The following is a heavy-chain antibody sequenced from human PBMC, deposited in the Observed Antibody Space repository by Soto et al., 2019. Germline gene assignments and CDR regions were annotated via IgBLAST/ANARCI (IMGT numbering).Heavy chain of an antibody. D-gene: IGHD4-17*01. J-gene: IGHJ6*02. CDR3: ARMNVDSYQFYYAMDV. V-gene: IGHV2-26*01. CDR1: GFSLTTGKMG. Sequence: SGPTLVNPTETLTLTCTVSGFSLTTGKMGVSWIRQPPGKALEWLAHIFSDNERSYSTSLQGRLTISKDTSGSQVVLSMTNVDPVDTATYYCARMNVDSYQFYYAMDVWGQGTTVTAP. CDR2: IFSDNER.